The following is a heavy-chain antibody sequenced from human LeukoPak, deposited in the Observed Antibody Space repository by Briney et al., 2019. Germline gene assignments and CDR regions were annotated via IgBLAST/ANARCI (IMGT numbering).Heavy chain of an antibody. D-gene: IGHD2-8*01. CDR3: GGTYCSNGVCYRDDSFDI. J-gene: IGHJ3*02. CDR1: GFTFNSYW. Sequence: GGSLRLSCAASGFTFNSYWMHWVRQDPGKGLVWVSRINSDGSTTTYADSVKGRFTISRDNAKNTLYLQMNSLRAEDSAAYYCGGTYCSNGVCYRDDSFDIWGQGTPVTVSS. CDR2: INSDGSTT. V-gene: IGHV3-74*01.